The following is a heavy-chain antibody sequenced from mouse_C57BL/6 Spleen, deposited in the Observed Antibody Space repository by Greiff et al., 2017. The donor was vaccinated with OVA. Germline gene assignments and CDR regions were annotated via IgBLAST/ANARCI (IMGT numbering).Heavy chain of an antibody. D-gene: IGHD2-4*01. J-gene: IGHJ1*03. CDR1: GFTFSDYG. CDR2: TSSGSSTI. CDR3: ASGGYDYDGYFDV. V-gene: IGHV5-17*01. Sequence: EVMLVESGGGLVKPGGSLKLSCAASGFTFSDYGMHWVRQAPEKGLEWVAYTSSGSSTIYYADTAKGRFTISRDNAKNTLFLQMTSLRSEDTAMYYCASGGYDYDGYFDVWGTGTTVTVSS.